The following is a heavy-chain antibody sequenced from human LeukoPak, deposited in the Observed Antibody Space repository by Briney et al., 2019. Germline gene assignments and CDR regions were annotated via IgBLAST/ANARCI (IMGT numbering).Heavy chain of an antibody. V-gene: IGHV4-34*01. J-gene: IGHJ4*02. Sequence: SETLSLTCAVYGRSFSGYYWSWIRQPPGKGLEWVGEINHSGSTNYNPSPKSRVTISVDTSKNQFSLGLSSVPAADTAVYYCARCLLFSSTSCYDYWGQGTLVTVSS. D-gene: IGHD2-2*01. CDR1: GRSFSGYY. CDR3: ARCLLFSSTSCYDY. CDR2: INHSGST.